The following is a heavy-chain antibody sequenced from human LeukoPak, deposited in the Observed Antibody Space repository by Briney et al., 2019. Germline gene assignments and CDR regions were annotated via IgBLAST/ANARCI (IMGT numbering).Heavy chain of an antibody. D-gene: IGHD3-16*02. CDR3: ARVGGAYLFGGVIVI. Sequence: ASVKVSCKASGYTFTSYGISWVRQAPGQGLEWMGWISAYNGNTNYAQKLQGRVTMTTDTSTSTAYMELRSLRSDDTAVYYCARVGGAYLFGGVIVIWGQGTLVTVSS. CDR1: GYTFTSYG. CDR2: ISAYNGNT. J-gene: IGHJ4*02. V-gene: IGHV1-18*01.